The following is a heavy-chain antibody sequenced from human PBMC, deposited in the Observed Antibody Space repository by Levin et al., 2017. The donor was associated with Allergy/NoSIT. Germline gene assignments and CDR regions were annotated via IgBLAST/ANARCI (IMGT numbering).Heavy chain of an antibody. J-gene: IGHJ4*02. V-gene: IGHV3-73*01. D-gene: IGHD4-17*01. CDR2: IRSKSNNYAT. CDR1: GFIFSDAA. Sequence: GGSLRLSCAASGFIFSDAAMHWVRQASGKGLEWLGRIRSKSNNYATAYAASVKGRFTISRDDSQNTAYLQMSSLKMEDTALYYCARLSHLTGYADYDYWGQGTLVTVSS. CDR3: ARLSHLTGYADYDY.